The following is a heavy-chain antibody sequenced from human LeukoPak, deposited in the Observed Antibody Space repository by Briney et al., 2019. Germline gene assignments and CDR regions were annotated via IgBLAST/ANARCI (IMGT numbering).Heavy chain of an antibody. CDR2: IIPIFGTA. Sequence: GSSVKVSCKASGGTFSSYAISWVRQAPGQGLEWMGGIIPIFGTANYAQKFQGRVTITADESTSTAYMELSSLRSEDTAVYYCARGHPMATITPLKLWGQGTLVTVSS. J-gene: IGHJ4*02. D-gene: IGHD5-24*01. CDR3: ARGHPMATITPLKL. CDR1: GGTFSSYA. V-gene: IGHV1-69*01.